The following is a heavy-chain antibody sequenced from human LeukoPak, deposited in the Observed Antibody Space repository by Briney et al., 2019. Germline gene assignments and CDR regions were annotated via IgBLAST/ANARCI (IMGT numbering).Heavy chain of an antibody. V-gene: IGHV1-69*05. CDR3: ASAYYYGSGEFSFHMDV. CDR2: IIPIFGTA. J-gene: IGHJ6*03. D-gene: IGHD3-10*01. CDR1: GGTFSNYA. Sequence: GSSVKVSCKASGGTFSNYAISWVRQAPGQGLEWMGGIIPIFGTANYAQKFQGRVTMTRNTSISTAYMELSSLRSEDTAVYYCASAYYYGSGEFSFHMDVWGKGTTVTISS.